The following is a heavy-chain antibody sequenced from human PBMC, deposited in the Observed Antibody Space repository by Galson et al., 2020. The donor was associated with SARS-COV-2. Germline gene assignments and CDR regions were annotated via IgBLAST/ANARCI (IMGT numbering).Heavy chain of an antibody. CDR3: ARGTDYYDSSGYNARRCYYYMHV. D-gene: IGHD3-22*01. Sequence: GEYLKISCAASGFTYSSYDMHWVRQATGKGLEWVSAIRTAGDTYYPASVQGRFTISRENAKNSLYLQMNSLSAGDTAVYYCARGTDYYDSSGYNARRCYYYMHVWGKGSTVTVSS. CDR1: GFTYSSYD. J-gene: IGHJ6*03. V-gene: IGHV3-13*01. CDR2: IRTAGDT.